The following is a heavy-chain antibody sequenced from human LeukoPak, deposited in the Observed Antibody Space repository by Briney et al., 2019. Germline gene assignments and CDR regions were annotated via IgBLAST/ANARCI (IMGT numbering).Heavy chain of an antibody. D-gene: IGHD1-26*01. J-gene: IGHJ4*02. CDR2: ISSGSRII. Sequence: GGSLRLSCAASGFTFSTYNMNWLRQAPEKGLEWVSFISSGSRIIYYADSVKGRFTVSRDNAKNSLYLQMNSLRDEDTAVYYCARNPAGIGDYWGQGTLVTVSS. CDR1: GFTFSTYN. V-gene: IGHV3-48*02. CDR3: ARNPAGIGDY.